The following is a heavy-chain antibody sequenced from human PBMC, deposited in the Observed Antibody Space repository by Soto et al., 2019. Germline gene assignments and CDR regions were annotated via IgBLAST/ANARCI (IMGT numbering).Heavy chain of an antibody. CDR2: IKVDSGYT. CDR3: ATSYDTGFDP. D-gene: IGHD3-9*01. V-gene: IGHV1-18*04. Sequence: QLQLVQSAAEVKKPGASVRVSCKAYGYPFIKYGISWIRQAPEQGLEWMGWIKVDSGYTNYAQKFQGRVTMTADTSSDTAFMELRSLRLDDTAGYFCATSYDTGFDPWCQGTLVSVSS. CDR1: GYPFIKYG. J-gene: IGHJ5*02.